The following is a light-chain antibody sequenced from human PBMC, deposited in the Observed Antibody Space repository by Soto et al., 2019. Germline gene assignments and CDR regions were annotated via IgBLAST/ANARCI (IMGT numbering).Light chain of an antibody. CDR1: QSVTSSS. Sequence: EIVLTQSPGTLSFSPGERATLSCRASQSVTSSSLAWYQQKPGQAPRLLIYSASGRATGIPDRFSGSGSGTDFTLTISRLEPEDFAVYYCHQYGSSPWTFGQGTKVEIK. CDR3: HQYGSSPWT. J-gene: IGKJ1*01. CDR2: SAS. V-gene: IGKV3-20*01.